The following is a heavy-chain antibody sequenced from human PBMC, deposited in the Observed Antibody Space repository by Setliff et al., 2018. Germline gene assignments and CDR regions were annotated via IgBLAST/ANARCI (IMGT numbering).Heavy chain of an antibody. CDR3: ARVTGFLYMGV. J-gene: IGHJ6*03. D-gene: IGHD3-3*01. CDR1: GGTFTYYY. Sequence: SETLSLTCAASGGTFTYYYWTWIRQSPAKGLEWIGFVFYSGDTRYNPSLKSRVTMSVDTSKNQFSLKLSSVTAADTAVYYCARVTGFLYMGVWGKGTTVTVSS. V-gene: IGHV4-59*08. CDR2: VFYSGDT.